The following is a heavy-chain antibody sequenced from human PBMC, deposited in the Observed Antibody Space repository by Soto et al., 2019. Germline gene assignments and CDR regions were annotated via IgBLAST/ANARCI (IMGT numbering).Heavy chain of an antibody. CDR3: ARLQCGGEFNY. V-gene: IGHV4-30-2*01. CDR2: ILHTGGT. J-gene: IGHJ4*02. D-gene: IGHD3-10*01. CDR1: GGSISGGGFS. Sequence: SETLSLTCAVSGGSISGGGFSWSWIRQPPGKGLEWIGYILHTGGTQYNPSLKSRVSMSVDKSKNQFSLHLTSVTAADTAVYYCARLQCGGEFNYWGQLALVTVSS.